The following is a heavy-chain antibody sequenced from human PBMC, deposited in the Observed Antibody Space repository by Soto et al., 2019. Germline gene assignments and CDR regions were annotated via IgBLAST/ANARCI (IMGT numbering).Heavy chain of an antibody. CDR1: GYTFTSYY. J-gene: IGHJ6*02. CDR3: ARDFAPLAVAGPLLNYYYYGMDV. V-gene: IGHV1-46*01. D-gene: IGHD6-19*01. CDR2: NNPSGGST. Sequence: ASVKVSCKASGYTFTSYYMHWVRQAPGQGLEWMGINNPSGGSTSYAQKFQGRVTMTRDTSTSTVYMELSSLRSEDTAVYYCARDFAPLAVAGPLLNYYYYGMDVWGQGTTVTVSS.